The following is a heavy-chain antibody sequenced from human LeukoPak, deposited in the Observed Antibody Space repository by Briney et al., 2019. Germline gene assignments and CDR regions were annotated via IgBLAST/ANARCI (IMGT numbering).Heavy chain of an antibody. CDR2: IIPIFGTA. Sequence: SVKVSCKASGGTFSSYAISWVRQAPGQGLEWMGGIIPIFGTANYAQKFQGRVTITTDESTSTAYMELSSLRSEDTAVYYCAGAEMATRVLNAFDIWGQGTMVTVSS. D-gene: IGHD5-24*01. V-gene: IGHV1-69*05. CDR1: GGTFSSYA. J-gene: IGHJ3*02. CDR3: AGAEMATRVLNAFDI.